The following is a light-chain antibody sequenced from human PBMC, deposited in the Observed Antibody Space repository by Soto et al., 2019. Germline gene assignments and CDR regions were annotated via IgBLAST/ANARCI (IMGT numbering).Light chain of an antibody. V-gene: IGKV2-30*02. CDR2: KVS. CDR1: QSLVHSDGNTY. Sequence: VMTQTPLSSPVTLGQPASISCRSSQSLVHSDGNTYLSWFHQRTGQSPRRLIYKVSNRDSGVPDRFSGSGSGTDFTLKISRVEAEDVGVYYCMQGTHWPPITFGQGTRLEI. CDR3: MQGTHWPPIT. J-gene: IGKJ5*01.